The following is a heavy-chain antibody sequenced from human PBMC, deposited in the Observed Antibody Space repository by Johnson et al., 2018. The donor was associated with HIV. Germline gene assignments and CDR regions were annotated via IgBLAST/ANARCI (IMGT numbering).Heavy chain of an antibody. J-gene: IGHJ3*02. Sequence: VQLVESGGGLVQPGRSLRLSCAASGFTFDDYAMHWVRQAPGKGLEWVSGLRWNSGIIGYADSVKGRFTISRDNAKKSLYLQMNSLRAEDTALYYCAKDRLAVASPGEAFEIWGQGTMVTVSS. V-gene: IGHV3-9*01. CDR3: AKDRLAVASPGEAFEI. CDR1: GFTFDDYA. CDR2: LRWNSGII. D-gene: IGHD6-19*01.